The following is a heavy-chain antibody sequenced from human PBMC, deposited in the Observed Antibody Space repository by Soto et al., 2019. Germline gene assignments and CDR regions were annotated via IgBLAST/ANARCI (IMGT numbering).Heavy chain of an antibody. CDR3: AKGLINGRWYDAD. CDR1: GFTFSSCL. CDR2: ITDSGTGT. J-gene: IGHJ4*02. Sequence: GGSLRLSCGASGFTFSSCLMSWIRQAPGKGLEWVSCITDSGTGTYYADSVKGRFTISRDNSKNTMYLQMNNLRAEDTGVYYCAKGLINGRWYDADWGQGTLVTVSS. V-gene: IGHV3-23*01. D-gene: IGHD6-13*01.